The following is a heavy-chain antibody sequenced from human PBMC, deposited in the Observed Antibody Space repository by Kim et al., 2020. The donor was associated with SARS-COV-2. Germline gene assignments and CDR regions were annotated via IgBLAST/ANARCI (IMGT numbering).Heavy chain of an antibody. D-gene: IGHD6-6*01. Sequence: ASVKVSCTTSGYSFTYYSMHWVRQAPGQGPEWVGRINPNTGAVDSAQKFQGRVTLTVDTSSRTAYMDLRRLTSDDTAIYYCAREPLVMDYYYYGMDVWGQGTTVTVSS. V-gene: IGHV1-2*02. CDR1: GYSFTYYS. CDR2: INPNTGAV. CDR3: AREPLVMDYYYYGMDV. J-gene: IGHJ6*02.